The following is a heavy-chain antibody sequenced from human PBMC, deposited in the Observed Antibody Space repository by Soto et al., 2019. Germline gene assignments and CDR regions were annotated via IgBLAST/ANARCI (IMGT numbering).Heavy chain of an antibody. J-gene: IGHJ4*02. V-gene: IGHV3-23*01. CDR2: ISGSGGST. CDR1: GFTFSSYA. D-gene: IGHD1-26*01. Sequence: GGSLRLSCAASGFTFSSYAMSWVRQAPGKGLEWVSAISGSGGSTYYADSVKGRFTISRDNSKNTLYLQMNSLRAEDTAVYYCAKDLGASYGPIYFDYWGQGTLVTVSS. CDR3: AKDLGASYGPIYFDY.